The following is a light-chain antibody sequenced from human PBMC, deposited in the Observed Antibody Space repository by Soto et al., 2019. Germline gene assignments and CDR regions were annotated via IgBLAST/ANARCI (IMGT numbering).Light chain of an antibody. J-gene: IGKJ3*01. CDR1: QTITSNY. V-gene: IGKV3-20*01. CDR2: GIS. CDR3: HDYGSSSFT. Sequence: EIVLTQSPGTLSLSPGERAILSCRASQTITSNYLAWYQQRPGQAPRPLIYGISSRATGVPGRFSGSGSGTYLTLTTVRLEPEDFAVYYCHDYGSSSFTFGPGNKVDIK.